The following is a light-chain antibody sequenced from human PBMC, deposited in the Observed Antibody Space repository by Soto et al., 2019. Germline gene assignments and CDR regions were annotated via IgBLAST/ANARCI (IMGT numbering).Light chain of an antibody. CDR1: QSISNH. J-gene: IGKJ1*01. V-gene: IGKV1-39*01. CDR2: AAS. CDR3: QQSYSSPPT. Sequence: DIQMTQSPTSLSASVEDRVIITCRASQSISNHLNCYQQKPGKAPKLLIFAASSLQSGVPSRFSGSRSGPDFTLTISSLQPEDFATYYCQQSYSSPPTFGQGTKVDI.